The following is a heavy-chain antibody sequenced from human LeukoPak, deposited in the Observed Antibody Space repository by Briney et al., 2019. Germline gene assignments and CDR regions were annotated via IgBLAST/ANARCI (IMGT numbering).Heavy chain of an antibody. D-gene: IGHD2-15*01. J-gene: IGHJ4*02. Sequence: ASVKVSCKASGYTFTGYYMHWVRRAPGQGLEWMGWINPNSGGTNYAQKFQGRVTMTRDTSISTAYMELSRLRSDDTAVYYCAAGCSGGSCYLNPFDYWGQGTLVTVSS. V-gene: IGHV1-2*02. CDR1: GYTFTGYY. CDR3: AAGCSGGSCYLNPFDY. CDR2: INPNSGGT.